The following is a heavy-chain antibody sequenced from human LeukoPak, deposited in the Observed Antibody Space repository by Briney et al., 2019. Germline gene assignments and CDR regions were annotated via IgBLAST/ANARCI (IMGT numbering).Heavy chain of an antibody. CDR3: AKTEYDSSLGLFDY. D-gene: IGHD3-22*01. V-gene: IGHV3-30*18. Sequence: GGSLRLSCAASGFTFSDYYMSWVRQAPGKGLEWVAVISYDGSNKYYADSVKGRFTISRDNSKNTLYLQMNSLRAEDTAVYYCAKTEYDSSLGLFDYWGQGTLVTVSS. CDR2: ISYDGSNK. CDR1: GFTFSDYY. J-gene: IGHJ4*02.